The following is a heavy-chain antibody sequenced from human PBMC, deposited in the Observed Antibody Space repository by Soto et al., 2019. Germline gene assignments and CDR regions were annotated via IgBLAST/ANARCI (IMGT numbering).Heavy chain of an antibody. V-gene: IGHV1-18*01. D-gene: IGHD1-26*01. CDR1: GYSFTSYG. CDR2: ISPANGRS. Sequence: QAQLLQSGGEVRQPGASVTVSCKASGYSFTSYGIVWVRQAPGQGFEWMGWISPANGRSDYGLNFQGALAMTTETATDTAYIQLRSLRPDDTATYFCARLPADDRRNSGATDGTLYYFLYMDLWGGGTTITVSP. CDR3: ARLPADDRRNSGATDGTLYYFLYMDL. J-gene: IGHJ6*01.